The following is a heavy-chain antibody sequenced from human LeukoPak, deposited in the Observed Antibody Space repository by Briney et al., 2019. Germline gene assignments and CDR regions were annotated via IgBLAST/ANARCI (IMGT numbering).Heavy chain of an antibody. Sequence: SVKVTCKASGGTFSSYAISWVRQAPGQGLEWMGGIIPIFGTANYAQKFQGRVTITADESTGTAYMDLGSLRSEDTAIYYCAREVVETTSKDFDSWGQGTLVTVSS. CDR3: AREVVETTSKDFDS. J-gene: IGHJ4*02. CDR1: GGTFSSYA. D-gene: IGHD4-11*01. V-gene: IGHV1-69*13. CDR2: IIPIFGTA.